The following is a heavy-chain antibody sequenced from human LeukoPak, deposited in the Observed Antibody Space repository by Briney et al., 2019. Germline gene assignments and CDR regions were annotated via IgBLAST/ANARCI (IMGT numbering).Heavy chain of an antibody. V-gene: IGHV3-66*01. Sequence: GGSLRLSCAASGFTVSSNYMSWVRQAPGKGLEWVSVIYSGGSTYYADSVKGRFTISRDNSKNTLYLQMNSLRAEDTAVYYCAYFMTGREYYFDYWGQGTLVAVSS. D-gene: IGHD1-14*01. J-gene: IGHJ4*02. CDR2: IYSGGST. CDR3: AYFMTGREYYFDY. CDR1: GFTVSSNY.